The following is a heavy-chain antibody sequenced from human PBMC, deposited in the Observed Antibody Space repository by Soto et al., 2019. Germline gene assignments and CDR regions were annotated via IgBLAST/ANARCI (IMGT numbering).Heavy chain of an antibody. CDR2: IYPGDSEA. D-gene: IGHD2-2*03. J-gene: IGHJ4*02. CDR1: GYRFTSFC. CDR3: ARHGYSSSWYPDH. V-gene: IGHV5-51*01. Sequence: PGESLKISCNASGYRFTSFCIGLVLQMPGKGLEWMWIIYPGDSEARYGPSFQGQVTISADESINTAYLQWNNLKASDSAIYFCARHGYSSSWYPDHWGQGTLVTVSS.